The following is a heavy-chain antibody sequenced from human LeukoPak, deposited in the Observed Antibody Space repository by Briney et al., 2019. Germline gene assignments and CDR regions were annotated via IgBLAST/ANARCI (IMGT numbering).Heavy chain of an antibody. J-gene: IGHJ2*01. D-gene: IGHD1-26*01. CDR2: INHSGST. V-gene: IGHV4-34*01. CDR3: ARLLLSVGNYWYFDL. CDR1: GGSFSGYY. Sequence: SETLSLTCAVYGGSFSGYYWSWVRQPPEKGLEWIGEINHSGSTNYNPSLKSRVTISVDTSKNQFSLKLSSVTAADTAVYYCARLLLSVGNYWYFDLWGRGALVTVSS.